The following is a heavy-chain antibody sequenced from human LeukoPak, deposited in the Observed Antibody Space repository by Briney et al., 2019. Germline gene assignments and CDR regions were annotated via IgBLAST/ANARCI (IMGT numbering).Heavy chain of an antibody. CDR3: TRGSIVVVVIIYFDY. Sequence: PGGSLRLSCTASGFTFGDYAMSGFRQAPGRGLEWVGFISSKAYGGTTESGASVTDKFTISRDDSKCIAYLQMNRLKTEDTAVYYCTRGSIVVVVIIYFDYWGQGTLVTVSS. J-gene: IGHJ4*02. D-gene: IGHD3-3*01. CDR1: GFTFGDYA. V-gene: IGHV3-49*03. CDR2: ISSKAYGGTT.